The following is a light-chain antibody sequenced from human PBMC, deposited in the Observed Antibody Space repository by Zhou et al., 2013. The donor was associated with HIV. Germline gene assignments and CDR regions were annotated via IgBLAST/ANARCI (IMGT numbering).Light chain of an antibody. V-gene: IGKV3-15*01. CDR3: QQYSNWPWT. CDR1: QSVSSN. CDR2: GAS. J-gene: IGKJ1*01. Sequence: DIVLTQSPGTLSLSPGDRATLSCRASQSVSSNLAWFQQKPGQAPRLLIYGASTRATGVPARFSGSGSGTEFTLTVSSLQSEDFAVYHCQQYSNWPWTFGQGTKVEIK.